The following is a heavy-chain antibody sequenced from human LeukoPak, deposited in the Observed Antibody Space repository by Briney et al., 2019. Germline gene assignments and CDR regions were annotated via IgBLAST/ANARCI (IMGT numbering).Heavy chain of an antibody. Sequence: GGSLRLSCAASGFTFSSYAMSWVRQAPGKGLEWVSGITWNGGTIDYADSVKGRFTISRDNAKNSLYLQMNSLRAEDTALYYCATRYASGPIADYWGQGTLVTVSS. V-gene: IGHV3-9*01. CDR2: ITWNGGTI. CDR3: ATRYASGPIADY. D-gene: IGHD3-10*01. J-gene: IGHJ4*02. CDR1: GFTFSSYA.